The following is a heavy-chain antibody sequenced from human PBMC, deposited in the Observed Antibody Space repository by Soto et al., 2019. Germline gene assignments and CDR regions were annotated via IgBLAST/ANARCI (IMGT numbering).Heavy chain of an antibody. D-gene: IGHD3-10*01. CDR3: AKKGYYPSGKINLFDS. Sequence: SETVSLTCAVSGYSINIDYYWGWIRQPPGKGLEWIGSVDHSGRTYYSPSLRSRLTIFIDTSKNQFSLRLTSVTAADTAMYFCAKKGYYPSGKINLFDSWGPGTLVTVSS. CDR1: GYSINIDYY. J-gene: IGHJ4*02. V-gene: IGHV4-38-2*01. CDR2: VDHSGRT.